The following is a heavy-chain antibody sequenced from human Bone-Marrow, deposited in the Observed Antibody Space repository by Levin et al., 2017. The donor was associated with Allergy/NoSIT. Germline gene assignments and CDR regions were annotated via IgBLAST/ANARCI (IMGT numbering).Heavy chain of an antibody. Sequence: GGSLRLSCAASGFTFSTYTMNWVRQAPGKGLDWVSSITSSSSYIYYADSVKGRFTISRDNAKNSLTLQMNSLRAEDTAVYYCARGIIGDVRVAHKEAFDIWGQGTMVSVSS. CDR3: ARGIIGDVRVAHKEAFDI. CDR1: GFTFSTYT. D-gene: IGHD2-8*02. J-gene: IGHJ3*02. V-gene: IGHV3-21*01. CDR2: ITSSSSYI.